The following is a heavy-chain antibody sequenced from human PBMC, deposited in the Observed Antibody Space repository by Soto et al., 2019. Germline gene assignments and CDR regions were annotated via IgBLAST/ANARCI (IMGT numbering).Heavy chain of an antibody. J-gene: IGHJ4*02. CDR2: IVPSGGRT. Sequence: PGGSLRLSCAASGFTFANYAMGWVRQAPGKGLEWVSGIVPSGGRTLYADSAKGRFTISRDNSNNTLYLQKSSLRAEDTAMYYCVKELEVLSTIFDSWGQGTLVTVSS. CDR3: VKELEVLSTIFDS. D-gene: IGHD1-26*01. V-gene: IGHV3-23*01. CDR1: GFTFANYA.